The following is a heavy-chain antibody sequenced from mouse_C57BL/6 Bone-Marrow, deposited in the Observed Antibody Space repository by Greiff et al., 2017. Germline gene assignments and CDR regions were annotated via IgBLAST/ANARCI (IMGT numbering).Heavy chain of an antibody. V-gene: IGHV3-6*01. CDR3: ARDGDYNWYFDV. CDR2: ISYDGSN. Sequence: EVQLVESGPGLVKPSQSLSLTCSVTGYSITSGYYWNWIRQFPGNKLEWMGYISYDGSNNYNPSLNNRISITRDTSKNQFFLKLNSVTTEDTATYYCARDGDYNWYFDVWGTGTTVTVSS. CDR1: GYSITSGYY. D-gene: IGHD2-4*01. J-gene: IGHJ1*03.